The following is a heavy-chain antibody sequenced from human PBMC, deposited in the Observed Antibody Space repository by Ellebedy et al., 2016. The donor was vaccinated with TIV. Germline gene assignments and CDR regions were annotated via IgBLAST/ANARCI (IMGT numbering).Heavy chain of an antibody. CDR3: ARGDAVPQLRAFDI. CDR2: ISHSGST. V-gene: IGHV4-4*02. CDR1: GGAISSGEW. D-gene: IGHD2-2*01. Sequence: SETLSLXXTFAGGAISSGEWWRCARQPPGKGLEWIGEISHSGSTNYNPSLKSRVIISVDKSKNQFSLKLSSVTAADTAVYYCARGDAVPQLRAFDIWGQGTMVTVSS. J-gene: IGHJ3*02.